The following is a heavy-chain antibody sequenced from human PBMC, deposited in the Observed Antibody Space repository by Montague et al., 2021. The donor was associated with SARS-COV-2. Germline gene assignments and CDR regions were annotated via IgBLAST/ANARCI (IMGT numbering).Heavy chain of an antibody. CDR1: SGSLSSFY. Sequence: SETLSLTCSVSSGSLSSFYWSWTRQPPGKGLEYIGYIHYSGSTNFSPSLKSRVSISLDTSKNQFSLNLRSVTTADTAVYYCARVARISGFSYCYHGLDVWGQGTTVTVSS. CDR3: ARVARISGFSYCYHGLDV. V-gene: IGHV4-59*12. CDR2: IHYSGST. D-gene: IGHD6-19*01. J-gene: IGHJ6*02.